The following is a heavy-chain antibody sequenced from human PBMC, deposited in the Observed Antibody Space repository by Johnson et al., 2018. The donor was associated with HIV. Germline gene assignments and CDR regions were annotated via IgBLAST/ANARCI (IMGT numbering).Heavy chain of an antibody. CDR2: IHYDGRRT. J-gene: IGHJ3*01. CDR3: ARGDRGGFDL. Sequence: MMLVESGGGVVQPGRSLRLSCAASGFIFSYYWMHWVRQAPGKGPVWVSHIHYDGRRTTYADSVKGRFTISRDNAKNRVYLQMDNLRVEDTAVYSCARGDRGGFDLWGQGTMVTVSS. D-gene: IGHD1-14*01. CDR1: GFIFSYYW. V-gene: IGHV3-74*02.